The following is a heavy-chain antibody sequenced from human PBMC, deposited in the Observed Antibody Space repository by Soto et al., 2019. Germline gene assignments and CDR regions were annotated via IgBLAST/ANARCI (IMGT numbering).Heavy chain of an antibody. CDR3: VRDGTKTLRDWFDP. CDR1: GAPIRGFY. Sequence: SETLSLTCPVSGAPIRGFYWSWIRKSAGKGLEWIGRIYATGTTDYNPSLKSRVMMSVDTSKKQFSLKLRSVTAADTGVYFCVRDGTKTLRDWFDPWGQGISVTVSS. D-gene: IGHD1-1*01. V-gene: IGHV4-4*07. J-gene: IGHJ5*02. CDR2: IYATGTT.